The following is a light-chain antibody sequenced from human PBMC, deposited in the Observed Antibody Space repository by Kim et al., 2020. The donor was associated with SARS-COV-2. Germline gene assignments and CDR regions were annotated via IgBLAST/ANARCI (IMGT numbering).Light chain of an antibody. CDR1: SRDVGGYNY. CDR2: DVS. Sequence: PGQSYTISCTGTSRDVGGYNYVSWYQQHPGKAPKLMIYDVSNRPSGVSNRFSGSKSGNTASLTISGLQAEDEADYYCSSYTSSSTLFGGGTQLTVL. J-gene: IGLJ2*01. CDR3: SSYTSSSTL. V-gene: IGLV2-14*03.